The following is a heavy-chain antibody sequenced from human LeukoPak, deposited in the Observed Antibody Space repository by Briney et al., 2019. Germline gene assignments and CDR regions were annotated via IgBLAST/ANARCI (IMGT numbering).Heavy chain of an antibody. J-gene: IGHJ4*02. D-gene: IGHD5-12*01. Sequence: SETLSLTCTVSGGSISSSSYYWGWIRQPPGKGLEWIGSIYYSGSTNYNPSLKSRVTISVDTSKNQFSLKLSSVTAADTAVYYCAGESSGYSGYDPYFDYWGQGTLVTVSS. CDR1: GGSISSSSYY. CDR3: AGESSGYSGYDPYFDY. CDR2: IYYSGST. V-gene: IGHV4-39*07.